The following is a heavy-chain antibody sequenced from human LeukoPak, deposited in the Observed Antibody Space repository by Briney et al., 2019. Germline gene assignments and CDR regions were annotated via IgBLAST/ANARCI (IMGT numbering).Heavy chain of an antibody. V-gene: IGHV3-20*04. Sequence: PGGSLRLSCAASGFTFDDYGMSWVRQAPGKGLEWVSGINWNGGSTGYADSVKGRFTISRDNAKNSLYLQMNSLRAEDTALYYCARDRRWLQWGYFDYWGQGTLVTVSS. CDR3: ARDRRWLQWGYFDY. CDR2: INWNGGST. CDR1: GFTFDDYG. J-gene: IGHJ4*02. D-gene: IGHD5-24*01.